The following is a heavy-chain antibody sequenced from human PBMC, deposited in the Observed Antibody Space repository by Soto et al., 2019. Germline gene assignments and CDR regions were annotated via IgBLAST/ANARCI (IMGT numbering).Heavy chain of an antibody. CDR1: GGSMSRYS. V-gene: IGHV4-59*01. J-gene: IGHJ4*02. CDR3: ARGPTITTDF. Sequence: QVQVQESGPGLVKPSETLSLTCTISGGSMSRYSCHWLRQPPGKGLEWIGYMYNDGATDYNPSLKSRISMSLDTSTNQFSLRLSSVTAADTAVYFCARGPTITTDFWGRGILVTVSS. D-gene: IGHD5-12*01. CDR2: MYNDGAT.